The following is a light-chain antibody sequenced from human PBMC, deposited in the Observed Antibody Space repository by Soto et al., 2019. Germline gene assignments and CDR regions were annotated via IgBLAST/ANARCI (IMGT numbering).Light chain of an antibody. CDR1: QGISNY. J-gene: IGKJ1*01. CDR3: QKYNSAPWT. V-gene: IGKV1-27*01. CDR2: EAS. Sequence: DIQMTQSPSSLSASVGDRVTITCRASQGISNYVAWYQQISGKVPKLLIYEASTLQSGVPSRFRGSGSGTDFTLTISSLQPEDVATYYCQKYNSAPWTFGQGTKVEIK.